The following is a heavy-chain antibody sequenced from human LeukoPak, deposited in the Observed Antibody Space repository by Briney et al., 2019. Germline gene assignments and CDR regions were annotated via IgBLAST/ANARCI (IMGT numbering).Heavy chain of an antibody. D-gene: IGHD4-11*01. CDR2: TNVGNDYT. Sequence: GASVKVSCKASGYTFTHYAVHWVRQAPGQRLEWMGWTNVGNDYTESSQKFQDRLTITSDTTATTVYMELSSLRSEDTAVYHCARDDFSTYPGLNYFDYWGQGSLVTVSS. V-gene: IGHV1-3*01. CDR1: GYTFTHYA. CDR3: ARDDFSTYPGLNYFDY. J-gene: IGHJ4*02.